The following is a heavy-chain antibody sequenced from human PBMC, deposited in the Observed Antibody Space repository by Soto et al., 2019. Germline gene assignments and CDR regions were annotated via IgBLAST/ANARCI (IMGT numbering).Heavy chain of an antibody. CDR3: ARVENTLNSCYLGEFDY. Sequence: PSETLSLTCTVSGGSISSGDYYWSWIRQPPGKGLEWIGYIYYSGSTYYNPSLKSRVTTSVDTSKNQFSLKLSSVTAADTAVYYCARVENTLNSCYLGEFDYWGQGTLVTVSS. CDR1: GGSISSGDYY. CDR2: IYYSGST. J-gene: IGHJ4*02. D-gene: IGHD3-16*01. V-gene: IGHV4-30-4*01.